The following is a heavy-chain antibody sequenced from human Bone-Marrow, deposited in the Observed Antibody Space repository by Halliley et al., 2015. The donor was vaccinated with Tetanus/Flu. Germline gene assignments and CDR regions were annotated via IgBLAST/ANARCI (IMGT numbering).Heavy chain of an antibody. V-gene: IGHV4-4*02. CDR3: ARVGDSGFGAHSYGLDV. J-gene: IGHJ6*01. CDR1: GSSIDSAHW. CDR2: IYFSGST. D-gene: IGHD3-16*01. Sequence: GLVKPSGTLSLTCAVSGSSIDSAHWWSWVRQSPRKGLEWIGEIYFSGSTNYNPSLKSRVTISLDKSKNQFSLNLSSVTAADTALYYCARVGDSGFGAHSYGLDVWGQGTMVTVSS.